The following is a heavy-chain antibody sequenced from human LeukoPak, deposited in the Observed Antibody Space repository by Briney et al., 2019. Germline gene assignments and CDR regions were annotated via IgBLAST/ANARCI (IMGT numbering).Heavy chain of an antibody. D-gene: IGHD5-18*01. CDR1: GFTFSSYS. Sequence: GGSLRLSCAASGFTFSSYSMNWVRQAPGKGLEWVSSISSSSSYIYYADSVKGRFTISRDNAKNSLYLQMNSLRAEDTAVYYCAKEGDTAMVGLFDPWGQGTLVTVSS. V-gene: IGHV3-21*04. J-gene: IGHJ5*02. CDR2: ISSSSSYI. CDR3: AKEGDTAMVGLFDP.